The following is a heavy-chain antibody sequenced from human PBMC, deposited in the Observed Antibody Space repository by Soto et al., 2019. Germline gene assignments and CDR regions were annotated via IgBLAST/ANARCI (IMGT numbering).Heavy chain of an antibody. CDR3: AREYSSSARESNWFDP. J-gene: IGHJ5*02. CDR1: GGSISSSSYD. D-gene: IGHD6-6*01. CDR2: IYYSGRT. V-gene: IGHV4-39*02. Sequence: SETRSLTXTVSGGSISSSSYDWGWIRQPPVKGREWIGSIYYSGRTYYNPSLKSRVTISVATSKNQFSLKLSSVTAADTAVYYCAREYSSSARESNWFDPWGQGTLVTVSS.